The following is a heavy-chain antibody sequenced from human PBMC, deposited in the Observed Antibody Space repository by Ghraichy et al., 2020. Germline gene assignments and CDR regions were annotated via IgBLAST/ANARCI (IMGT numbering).Heavy chain of an antibody. D-gene: IGHD1-26*01. Sequence: SVKVSCKASGYTFTSYGISWVRQAPGQGLEWMGWISAYNGNTNYAQKLQGRVTMTTDTSTSTAYMELRSLRSDDTAVYYCARDAGATPYYYYGMDVWGQGTTVTVSS. V-gene: IGHV1-18*01. CDR1: GYTFTSYG. CDR3: ARDAGATPYYYYGMDV. J-gene: IGHJ6*02. CDR2: ISAYNGNT.